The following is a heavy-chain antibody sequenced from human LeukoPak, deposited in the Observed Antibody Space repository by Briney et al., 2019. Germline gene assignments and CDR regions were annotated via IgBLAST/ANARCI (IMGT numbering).Heavy chain of an antibody. CDR3: ARVLIRGRYGNYYYYYGMDV. V-gene: IGHV1-69*01. CDR1: GGTFSSYA. Sequence: SVKVSCKASGGTFSSYAISWVRQAPGQGLEWMGGIIPIFGTANYAQKFQGRVTITADESTSTAYMELSSLRSEDTAVYYCARVLIRGRYGNYYYYYGMDVWGQGTTVTVSS. CDR2: IIPIFGTA. J-gene: IGHJ6*02. D-gene: IGHD1-26*01.